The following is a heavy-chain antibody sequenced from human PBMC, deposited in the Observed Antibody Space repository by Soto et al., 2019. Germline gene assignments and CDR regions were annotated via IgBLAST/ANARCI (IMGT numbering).Heavy chain of an antibody. V-gene: IGHV4-34*01. D-gene: IGHD3-10*01. CDR1: GGSFSGYY. Sequence: QVQLQQWGAGLLKPSETLSLTCAVYGGSFSGYYWTWIRQPPGTGLEWIGEINHSGSTNYNPSLKSRVTISVDTSKNQFSLKLTSVTAADPAVYYCARDKITVLFHYWGQGTLVTVS. J-gene: IGHJ4*02. CDR3: ARDKITVLFHY. CDR2: INHSGST.